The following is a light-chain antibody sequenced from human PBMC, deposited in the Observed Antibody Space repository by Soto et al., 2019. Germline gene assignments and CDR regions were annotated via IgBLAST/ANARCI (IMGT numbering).Light chain of an antibody. J-gene: IGKJ4*01. CDR3: MPAPPTPT. CDR2: LAS. V-gene: IGKV2-28*01. Sequence: EIVMTQSPLSLPVTPGEPASISCRSSQSLLHSDGYNYLAWYLQKPGHSPQLLIDLASSRASGVPGRFSGSGSGTDFTLKISRVEAEDCGVLYCMPAPPTPTFGGGTKVEI. CDR1: QSLLHSDGYNY.